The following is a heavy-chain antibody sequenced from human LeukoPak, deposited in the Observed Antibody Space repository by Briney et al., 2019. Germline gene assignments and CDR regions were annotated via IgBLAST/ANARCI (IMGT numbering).Heavy chain of an antibody. Sequence: GGSLRLSCAASGFTFSSYGMHWVRQAPGKGLEWVAFIRYDGSNKYYADSVKGRFTISRDNSKNTLYLQMNSLRAEDTAVYYCARVAVREFQFDYWGQGTLVTVSS. CDR3: ARVAVREFQFDY. D-gene: IGHD3-10*01. CDR2: IRYDGSNK. CDR1: GFTFSSYG. J-gene: IGHJ4*02. V-gene: IGHV3-30*02.